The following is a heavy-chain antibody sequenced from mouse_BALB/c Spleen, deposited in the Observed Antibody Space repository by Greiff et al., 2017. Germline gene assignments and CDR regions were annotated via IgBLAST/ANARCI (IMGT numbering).Heavy chain of an antibody. CDR1: GFSLTSYG. D-gene: IGHD2-1*01. CDR2: IWSGGST. V-gene: IGHV2-2*02. CDR3: ASPYGNYWFAY. J-gene: IGHJ3*01. Sequence: QVQLKESGPGLVQPSQSLSITCTVSGFSLTSYGVHWVRQSPGKGLEWLGVIWSGGSTDYNAAFISRLSISKDNSKSQVFFKMNSLQANDTAIYYCASPYGNYWFAYWGQGTLVTVSA.